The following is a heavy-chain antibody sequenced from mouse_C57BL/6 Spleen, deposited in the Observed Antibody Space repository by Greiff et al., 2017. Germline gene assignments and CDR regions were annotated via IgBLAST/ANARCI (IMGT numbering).Heavy chain of an antibody. Sequence: VQLQQPGAELVKPGASVKLSCKASGYTFTSYWMHWVKQRPGQGLEWIGMIHPNSGSTNYNEKFKSKATLTVDKSSSTAYMQLSSLTSEDSAVYYCAREAEAPYFDYWGQGTTLTVSS. D-gene: IGHD3-2*02. V-gene: IGHV1-64*01. CDR3: AREAEAPYFDY. CDR1: GYTFTSYW. CDR2: IHPNSGST. J-gene: IGHJ2*01.